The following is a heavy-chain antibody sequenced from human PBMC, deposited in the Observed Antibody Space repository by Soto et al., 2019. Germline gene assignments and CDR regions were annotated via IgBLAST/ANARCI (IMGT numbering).Heavy chain of an antibody. J-gene: IGHJ4*02. CDR2: IKVQDGAT. V-gene: IGHV3-15*07. D-gene: IGHD3-9*01. CDR3: AVDISSQGRCEFDY. CDR1: GFPFSSAW. Sequence: EVQVVESGGDLVQPGESLRLSCAASGFPFSSAWVNWVRQAPGKGLEWVGHIKVQDGATNYGEPVKGRFTFSEDDSKNKMYLQMNRLKNEDAAVYVCAVDISSQGRCEFDYWGQGTLVTVSS.